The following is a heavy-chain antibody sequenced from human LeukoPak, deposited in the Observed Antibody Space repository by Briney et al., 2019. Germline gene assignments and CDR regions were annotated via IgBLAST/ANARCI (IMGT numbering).Heavy chain of an antibody. CDR3: ASGSGYRLVDP. V-gene: IGHV3-21*01. Sequence: GGSLRLSCAASGFTFSSYSMNWVRQAPGKGLEWVSSISSGSSYIYYADSVRGRFTISRDNAKNSLYLQMNSLRAEDTAVYYCASGSGYRLVDPWGQGTLVTVSS. J-gene: IGHJ5*02. D-gene: IGHD3-22*01. CDR1: GFTFSSYS. CDR2: ISSGSSYI.